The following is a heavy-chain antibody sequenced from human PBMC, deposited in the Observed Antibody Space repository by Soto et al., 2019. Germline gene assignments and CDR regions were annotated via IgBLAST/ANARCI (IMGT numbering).Heavy chain of an antibody. CDR3: ARGRGRYSSGWSWFDP. Sequence: PSETLSLTCVVSGGTIMSPDWWTCVRQPPGKGLEWIGEIFQSGSTNYTPSLESRVTISVDKSKNQFSLTLTSVTAADTAVYFCARGRGRYSSGWSWFDPWGQGILVTVSS. CDR1: GGTIMSPDW. V-gene: IGHV4-4*02. D-gene: IGHD6-19*01. CDR2: IFQSGST. J-gene: IGHJ5*02.